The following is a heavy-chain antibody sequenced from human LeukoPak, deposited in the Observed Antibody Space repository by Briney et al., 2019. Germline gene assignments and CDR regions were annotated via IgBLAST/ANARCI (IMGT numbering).Heavy chain of an antibody. Sequence: GASVKVSCKASGYTFTSYDINWVRQATGQGLEWMGWINPNSGGTNYAQKFQGRVTMTRDTSISTAYMELSRLRSDDTAGYYCARELNGSWFTYRTNWFDPWGQGTLVTVSS. CDR1: GYTFTSYD. J-gene: IGHJ5*02. V-gene: IGHV1-2*02. D-gene: IGHD6-13*01. CDR2: INPNSGGT. CDR3: ARELNGSWFTYRTNWFDP.